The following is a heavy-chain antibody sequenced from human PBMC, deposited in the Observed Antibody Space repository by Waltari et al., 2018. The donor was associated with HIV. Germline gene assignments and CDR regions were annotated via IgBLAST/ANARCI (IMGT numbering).Heavy chain of an antibody. Sequence: QVQLADSGGDVVQPGRSLKSCGAACGFALVGFDSHWVRQAPGKGLEWVALISFDGKKEYYSDSVKGRFTISRDNSGSRLFLQMNNLRPEDTGVYFCAKDLSYGTDWPYFDKRGQGTLVTVSS. J-gene: IGHJ4*02. V-gene: IGHV3-30*18. CDR2: ISFDGKKE. D-gene: IGHD2-8*02. CDR3: AKDLSYGTDWPYFDK. CDR1: GFALVGFD.